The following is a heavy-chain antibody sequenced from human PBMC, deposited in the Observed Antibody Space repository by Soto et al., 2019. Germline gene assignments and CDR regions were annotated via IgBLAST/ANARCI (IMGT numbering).Heavy chain of an antibody. CDR3: ARDRRLITMVRGVSLWFDP. D-gene: IGHD3-10*01. J-gene: IGHJ5*02. CDR1: GGSFSGYY. V-gene: IGHV4-34*01. Sequence: LETLSLTCAVYGGSFSGYYWSWIRQPPGKGLEWIGEINHSGSTNYNPSLKSRVTISVDTSKNQFSLKLSSVTAADTAVYYCARDRRLITMVRGVSLWFDPWGQGTLVTVS. CDR2: INHSGST.